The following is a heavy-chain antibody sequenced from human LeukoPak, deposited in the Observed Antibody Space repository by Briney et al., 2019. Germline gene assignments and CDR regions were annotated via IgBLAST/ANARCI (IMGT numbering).Heavy chain of an antibody. CDR1: GFTFSSYA. CDR3: AGGGTVVTQKEDY. CDR2: ISYDGSNK. V-gene: IGHV3-30*04. J-gene: IGHJ4*02. Sequence: GRSLRLSCAASGFTFSSYAMHWVRQAPGKGLEWVAVISYDGSNKYYADSVKGRFTISRDNSKNTLYLQMNSLRAEDTAVYYCAGGGTVVTQKEDYWGQGTLVTVSS. D-gene: IGHD4-23*01.